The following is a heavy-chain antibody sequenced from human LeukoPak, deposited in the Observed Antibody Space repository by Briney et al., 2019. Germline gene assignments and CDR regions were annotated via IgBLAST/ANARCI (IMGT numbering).Heavy chain of an antibody. Sequence: GESLKISCKGSGYSFTSYWVSWVRQMPGKGLEWMGRIDPSDSYTNYSPSFQGHVTISADKPISTAYLQWSSLKASDTAMYYCARRLVGTTHDNYYYGMDVWGQGTTVTVSS. CDR1: GYSFTSYW. J-gene: IGHJ6*02. D-gene: IGHD1-14*01. V-gene: IGHV5-10-1*01. CDR2: IDPSDSYT. CDR3: ARRLVGTTHDNYYYGMDV.